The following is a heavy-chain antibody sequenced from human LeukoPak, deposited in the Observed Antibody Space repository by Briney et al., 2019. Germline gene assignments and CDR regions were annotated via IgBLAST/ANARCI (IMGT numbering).Heavy chain of an antibody. V-gene: IGHV1-18*01. D-gene: IGHD4-17*01. CDR3: ARDRGGDRYGDPSPSSWFDP. CDR2: ISAYNGNT. Sequence: GASVKVSCKASGYTFTSYGISWVRQAPGQGLEWMGWISAYNGNTNYAQKLQGRVTMTTDTSTSTAYMELRSLRSDDTAVYYCARDRGGDRYGDPSPSSWFDPWGQGTLVTVSS. CDR1: GYTFTSYG. J-gene: IGHJ5*02.